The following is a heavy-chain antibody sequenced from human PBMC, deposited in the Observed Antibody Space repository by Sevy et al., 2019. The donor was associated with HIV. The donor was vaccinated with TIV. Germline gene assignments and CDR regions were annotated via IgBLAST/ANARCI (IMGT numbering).Heavy chain of an antibody. V-gene: IGHV3-23*01. CDR1: GLTLTTTG. Sequence: GGSLRLSCAASGLTLTTTGMSWVRQAPGKGLEWVAGVTSDGTTYYADSVRDRFTVSRDNSKNTLYLQLSSLRADDTAVCYCAGGDTTMITDLDYWGQGTLVTVSS. J-gene: IGHJ4*02. CDR2: VTSDGTT. CDR3: AGGDTTMITDLDY. D-gene: IGHD2-21*02.